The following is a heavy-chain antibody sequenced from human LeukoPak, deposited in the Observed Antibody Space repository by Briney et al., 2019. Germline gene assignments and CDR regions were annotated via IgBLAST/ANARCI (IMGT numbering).Heavy chain of an antibody. D-gene: IGHD2-2*01. CDR3: ARAPRDRGYCGATSCFEYMDV. J-gene: IGHJ6*03. Sequence: SETLSLTCTVSGASFSSYYWSWLRQPPGKGLEWIAYIFYNGNTKYNPSLKSRVTISVDTSKTQFSLKVTSVTAADTAVYYCARAPRDRGYCGATSCFEYMDVWGRGTTVTISS. V-gene: IGHV4-59*01. CDR2: IFYNGNT. CDR1: GASFSSYY.